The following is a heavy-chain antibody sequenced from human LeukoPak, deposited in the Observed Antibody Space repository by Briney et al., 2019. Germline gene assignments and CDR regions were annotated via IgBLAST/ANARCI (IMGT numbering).Heavy chain of an antibody. CDR3: AREVLRYFDWLSPGFDP. D-gene: IGHD3-9*01. V-gene: IGHV4-4*07. Sequence: PSETLSLTCTVSGGSISSYYWSWIRQPAGKGLEWIVRIYTSGSTNYNPSLKSRVTMSVDTSKNQFSLKLSSVTAADTAVYYCAREVLRYFDWLSPGFDPWGQGTLVTVSS. CDR1: GGSISSYY. J-gene: IGHJ5*02. CDR2: IYTSGST.